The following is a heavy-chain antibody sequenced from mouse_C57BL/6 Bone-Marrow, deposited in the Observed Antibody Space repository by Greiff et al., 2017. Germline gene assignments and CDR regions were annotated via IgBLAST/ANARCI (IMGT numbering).Heavy chain of an antibody. D-gene: IGHD2-4*01. CDR1: GYTFTSYW. CDR2: IYPSDSET. Sequence: QVQLQQPGAELVRPGSSVKLSCKASGYTFTSYWMDWVKQRPGQGLEWIGNIYPSDSETHYNQKFKDKATLTVDKSSSTAYMQLSSLTSEDSAVYYCAIYYDYDGGSAYWGQGTLVTVSA. J-gene: IGHJ3*01. CDR3: AIYYDYDGGSAY. V-gene: IGHV1-61*01.